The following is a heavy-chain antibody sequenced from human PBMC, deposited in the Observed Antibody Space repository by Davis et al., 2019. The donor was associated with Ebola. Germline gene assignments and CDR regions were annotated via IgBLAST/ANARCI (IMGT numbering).Heavy chain of an antibody. D-gene: IGHD2/OR15-2a*01. V-gene: IGHV1-8*01. CDR1: GYTFTSND. Sequence: AASVKVSCKASGYTFTSNDINWVRQPAGQGLERMGWMNPNSGATGCAHKFQGRLTLTRNTSISTAYMELSSQGSEDTALYYWGRGFPTDWGQGTLVTVSS. CDR3: GRGFPTD. CDR2: MNPNSGAT. J-gene: IGHJ4*01.